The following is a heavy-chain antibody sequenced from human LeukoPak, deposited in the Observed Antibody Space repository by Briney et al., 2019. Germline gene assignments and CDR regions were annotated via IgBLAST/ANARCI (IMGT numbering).Heavy chain of an antibody. V-gene: IGHV4-38-2*02. CDR2: IYHSGST. CDR3: ARVIVGNWFDP. D-gene: IGHD3-22*01. J-gene: IGHJ5*02. Sequence: PSETLSLTCTVSGYSISSGYYWGWIRQPPGKGLEWIGSIYHSGSTYYNPSLKSRVTISVDTSKNQFSLKLSSVTAADTAVYYCARVIVGNWFDPWGQGTLVTVSS. CDR1: GYSISSGYY.